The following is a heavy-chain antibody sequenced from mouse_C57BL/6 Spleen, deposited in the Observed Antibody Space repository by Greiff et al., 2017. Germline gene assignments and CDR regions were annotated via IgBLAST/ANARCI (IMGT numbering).Heavy chain of an antibody. Sequence: QVQLKQSGAELVKPGASVKISCKASGYAFSSYWMNWVKQRPGKGLEWIGQIYPGDGDTNYNGKFKGKATLTADKSSSTAYMQLSSLTSEDSAVYFCARLPYYYGSSDFDVWGTGTTVTVSS. CDR3: ARLPYYYGSSDFDV. CDR2: IYPGDGDT. V-gene: IGHV1-80*01. D-gene: IGHD1-1*01. J-gene: IGHJ1*03. CDR1: GYAFSSYW.